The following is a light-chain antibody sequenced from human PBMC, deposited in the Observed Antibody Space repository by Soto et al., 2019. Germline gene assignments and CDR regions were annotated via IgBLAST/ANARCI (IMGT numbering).Light chain of an antibody. J-gene: IGKJ2*01. CDR1: QSISSY. V-gene: IGKV1-39*01. CDR2: GAS. Sequence: DIQMTQSPSSLAASVGDRVTITCRARQSISSYLNWYQQKPGTAPKVLIYGASSLQSGVPSRFSGSGSGTDFTLTISSLQPEDFATYYCQQSYSTPYTVGQGPKLEIK. CDR3: QQSYSTPYT.